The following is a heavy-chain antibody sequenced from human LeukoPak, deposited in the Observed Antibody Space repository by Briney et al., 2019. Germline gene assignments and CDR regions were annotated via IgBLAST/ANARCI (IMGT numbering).Heavy chain of an antibody. D-gene: IGHD5-18*01. V-gene: IGHV4-59*08. CDR2: IYYSGST. CDR3: ARHMGLGYSYGYPYFDY. CDR1: GVSISSYY. J-gene: IGHJ4*02. Sequence: SETLSLTCTVSGVSISSYYWSWIRQPPGKGLEWIGYIYYSGSTNYNPSLKSRVTISVDTSKNQFSLKLSSVTAADTAVYYCARHMGLGYSYGYPYFDYWGQGTLVTVSS.